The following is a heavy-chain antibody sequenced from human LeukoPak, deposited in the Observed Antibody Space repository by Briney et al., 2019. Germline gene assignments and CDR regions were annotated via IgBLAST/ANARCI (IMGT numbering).Heavy chain of an antibody. CDR1: GFTVSSNY. Sequence: PGGSLRLSCAASGFTVSSNYMSWVRQAPGKGLEWVSVIYSGGSTYYADSVKGRFTISRDNSKNTLYLQMNSLRAEDTAVYYCARAHNPIVVVTEGSDAFDIWGQGTMVTVSS. V-gene: IGHV3-53*01. CDR3: ARAHNPIVVVTEGSDAFDI. CDR2: IYSGGST. D-gene: IGHD2-21*02. J-gene: IGHJ3*02.